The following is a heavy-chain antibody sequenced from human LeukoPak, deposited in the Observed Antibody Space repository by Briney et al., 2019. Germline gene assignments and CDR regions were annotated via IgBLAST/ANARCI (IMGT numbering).Heavy chain of an antibody. CDR2: IYTSGST. J-gene: IGHJ3*02. CDR1: GGSISSYD. CDR3: AKLGAMRRWLQLMDAFDI. D-gene: IGHD5-24*01. V-gene: IGHV4-4*07. Sequence: SETLSLTCTVSGGSISSYDGSWIRQPAGKGLEWIGRIYTSGSTNYNPSRKSRVTMSLDASKHQFSLKLSSVTAADTAVYYCAKLGAMRRWLQLMDAFDIWGQGTMVTVSS.